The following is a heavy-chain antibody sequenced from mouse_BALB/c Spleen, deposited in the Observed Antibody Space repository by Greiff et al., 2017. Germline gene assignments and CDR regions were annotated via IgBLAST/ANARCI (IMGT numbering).Heavy chain of an antibody. D-gene: IGHD2-1*01. V-gene: IGHV14-3*02. J-gene: IGHJ4*01. Sequence: VQLKESGAELVKPGASVKLSCTASGFNIKDTYMHWVKQRPEQGLEWIGRIDPANGNTKYDPKFQGKATITADTSSNTAYLQLSSLTSEDTAVYYGARGSLYYGNYDAMDYWGQGTSVTVSS. CDR3: ARGSLYYGNYDAMDY. CDR1: GFNIKDTY. CDR2: IDPANGNT.